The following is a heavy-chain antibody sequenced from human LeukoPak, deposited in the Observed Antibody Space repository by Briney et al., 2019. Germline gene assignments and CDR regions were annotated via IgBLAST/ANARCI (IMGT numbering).Heavy chain of an antibody. D-gene: IGHD3-22*01. CDR2: IYYSGST. CDR3: VRAKKFYYDSSGYPDY. CDR1: GGSASGGSISSSSYY. Sequence: SETLSLTCTVSGGSASGGSISSSSYYWGWIRQPPGKGLEWIGSIYYSGSTYYNPSLKSRVTISIDTSKNQFSLKLSSVTAADTAVYYCVRAKKFYYDSSGYPDYWGQGTLVTVSS. V-gene: IGHV4-39*07. J-gene: IGHJ4*02.